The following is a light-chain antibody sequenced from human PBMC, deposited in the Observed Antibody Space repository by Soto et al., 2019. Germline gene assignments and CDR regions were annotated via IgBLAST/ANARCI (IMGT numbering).Light chain of an antibody. CDR2: DPS. V-gene: IGKV1-5*01. Sequence: DIQMTQSPSIVSASVGDRVTITSRASQTIGTRLAWYQRKPGKALKFLIYDPSTLESGVPSRFSGSGSGTEFTLTISSLQPDDLATYYCQQYHSLYTFGQGTNLEIK. CDR1: QTIGTR. J-gene: IGKJ2*01. CDR3: QQYHSLYT.